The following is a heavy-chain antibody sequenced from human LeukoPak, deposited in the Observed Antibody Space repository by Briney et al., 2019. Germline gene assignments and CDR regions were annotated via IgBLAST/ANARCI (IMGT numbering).Heavy chain of an antibody. D-gene: IGHD4-17*01. CDR3: ARGWTTVTTAPSGD. J-gene: IGHJ4*02. CDR2: ISSSSSYI. CDR1: GFTFSSYS. V-gene: IGHV3-21*01. Sequence: GGSLRLSCAASGFTFSSYSMNWVRQAPGKGLEWVSSISSSSSYIYYADSVKGRFTISRDNAKNSPYLQMNSLRAEDTAVYYCARGWTTVTTAPSGDWGQGTLVTVSS.